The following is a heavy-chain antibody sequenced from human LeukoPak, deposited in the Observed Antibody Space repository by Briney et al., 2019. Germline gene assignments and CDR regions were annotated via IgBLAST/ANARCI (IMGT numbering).Heavy chain of an antibody. D-gene: IGHD3-22*01. J-gene: IGHJ4*02. V-gene: IGHV4-31*03. Sequence: SETLSLTCTVSGGSISSGGYYWSWIRQHPGKGLEWIGYIYYSGSTYYNPSLKSRVTISVDTSKNQFSLKLSSVTAADTAVYYCATHYYYDSSGYLPPLDYWGQGTLVTVSS. CDR1: GGSISSGGYY. CDR3: ATHYYYDSSGYLPPLDY. CDR2: IYYSGST.